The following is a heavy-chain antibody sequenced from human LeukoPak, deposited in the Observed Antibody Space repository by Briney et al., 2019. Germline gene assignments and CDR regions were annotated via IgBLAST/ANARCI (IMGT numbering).Heavy chain of an antibody. D-gene: IGHD5-12*01. CDR2: IYTSGST. Sequence: TPSETLSLTCTVSGGSISSYYWSWIRQPAGKGLEWIGRIYTSGSTNYNPSLKSRVTMSVDTSKNQFSLKLSSVTAADTAVYYCARAGGYSGDYYYYMDVWGKGTTVTISS. V-gene: IGHV4-4*07. CDR3: ARAGGYSGDYYYYMDV. J-gene: IGHJ6*03. CDR1: GGSISSYY.